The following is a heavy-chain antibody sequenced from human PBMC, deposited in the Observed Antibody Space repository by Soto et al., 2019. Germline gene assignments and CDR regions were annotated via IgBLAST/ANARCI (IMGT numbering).Heavy chain of an antibody. Sequence: EVQLLESGGGLVQPGESLRLSCAASGFTFSSFAMSWVRLAPGKGLEWFSSIGGSGGTYYADSVKGRFTISRDNSKNMLSLYPNSLRAEDTAIYYCAKGQGWSYYYDSWGQGTLVTVSS. CDR2: IGGSGGT. CDR1: GFTFSSFA. J-gene: IGHJ4*02. V-gene: IGHV3-23*01. CDR3: AKGQGWSYYYDS. D-gene: IGHD2-15*01.